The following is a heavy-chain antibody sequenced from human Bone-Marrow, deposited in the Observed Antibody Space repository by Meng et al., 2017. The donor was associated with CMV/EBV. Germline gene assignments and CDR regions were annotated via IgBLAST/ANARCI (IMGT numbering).Heavy chain of an antibody. CDR3: ARDALTYYDFWSGYYPPYFYY. J-gene: IGHJ4*02. Sequence: GESLKISCAASGFTFSSYEMNWVRQAPGKGLEWVSYISSSGSTIYYADSVKGRFTISRDNAKNSLYLQMNSLRAEDTAVYYCARDALTYYDFWSGYYPPYFYYWGQGTLVTVSS. CDR1: GFTFSSYE. D-gene: IGHD3-3*01. V-gene: IGHV3-48*03. CDR2: ISSSGSTI.